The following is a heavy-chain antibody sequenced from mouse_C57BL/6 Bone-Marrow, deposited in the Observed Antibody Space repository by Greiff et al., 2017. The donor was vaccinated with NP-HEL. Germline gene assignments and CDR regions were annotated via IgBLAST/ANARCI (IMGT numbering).Heavy chain of an antibody. V-gene: IGHV1-15*01. D-gene: IGHD1-1*01. CDR3: TRSYYYGSSYYFDY. CDR2: IDPETGGT. J-gene: IGHJ2*01. CDR1: GYTFTDYE. Sequence: QVQLQQSGAELVRPGASVTLSCKASGYTFTDYEMHWVKQTPVHGLEWIGAIDPETGGTAYNQKFKGKAILTADKSSSTAYMELRSLTSEDSAVYYCTRSYYYGSSYYFDYWGQGTTLTVSS.